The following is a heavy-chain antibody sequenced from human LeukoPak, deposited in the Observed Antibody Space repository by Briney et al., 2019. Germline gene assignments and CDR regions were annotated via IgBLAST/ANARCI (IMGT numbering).Heavy chain of an antibody. CDR3: ARDYWQLAPGDY. V-gene: IGHV3-74*01. J-gene: IGHJ4*02. D-gene: IGHD6-6*01. CDR2: INSDGSST. Sequence: GGSLRLSCAASGFTFSSYWMHWVRQAPGKGLVWVSRINSDGSSTSYADSVKGRFTISRDNAKSTLYLQMDSLRAEDTAVYYCARDYWQLAPGDYWGQGTLVTVSS. CDR1: GFTFSSYW.